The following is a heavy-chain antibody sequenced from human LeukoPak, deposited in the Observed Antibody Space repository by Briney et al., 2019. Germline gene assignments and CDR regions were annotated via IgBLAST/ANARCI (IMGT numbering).Heavy chain of an antibody. CDR2: IYYSGST. CDR3: AGQGGSGRQSSFDY. CDR1: GGSISSYY. Sequence: SETLSLTCTVSGGSISSYYWSWIRQPPGKGLEWIGYIYYSGSTNYNPSLKSRVTISVDTSKNQFSLKLSSVTAADTAVYYCAGQGGSGRQSSFDYWGQEPVVTVSS. D-gene: IGHD3-3*01. J-gene: IGHJ4*02. V-gene: IGHV4-59*08.